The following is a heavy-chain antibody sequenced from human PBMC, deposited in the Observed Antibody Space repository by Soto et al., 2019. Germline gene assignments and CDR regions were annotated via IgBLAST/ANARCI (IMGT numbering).Heavy chain of an antibody. CDR3: AGGGYRSSFY. J-gene: IGHJ4*02. CDR2: ISYDGSNK. D-gene: IGHD6-6*01. CDR1: GFTFNTYA. V-gene: IGHV3-30-3*01. Sequence: RGSLILSCAASGFTFNTYAMHSVRQAPGKGLEWVAVISYDGSNKYCADSVKGRFTISRDNSKDTLYLQMNSLSAEDTAVYYCAGGGYRSSFYWGQGSLVTVSS.